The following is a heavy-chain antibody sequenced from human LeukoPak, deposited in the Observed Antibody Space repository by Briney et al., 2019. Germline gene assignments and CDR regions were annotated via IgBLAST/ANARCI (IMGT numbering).Heavy chain of an antibody. Sequence: GGSLRLSCAASGFTFSSYAVSWVRQAPGKGLEWVSTISNNGGSTYYADSVKGRFTISRDNSKNTLYLQMNSLRAEDTAVYYCAKGGCSSTSCYSVYWGQGTLVTVSS. CDR1: GFTFSSYA. J-gene: IGHJ4*02. CDR2: ISNNGGST. V-gene: IGHV3-23*01. D-gene: IGHD2-2*01. CDR3: AKGGCSSTSCYSVY.